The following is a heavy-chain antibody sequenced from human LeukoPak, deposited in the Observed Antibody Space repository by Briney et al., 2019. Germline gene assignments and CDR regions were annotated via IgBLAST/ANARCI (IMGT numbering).Heavy chain of an antibody. CDR3: AREGKLSGSYYALDY. CDR2: VNPGGGSR. CDR1: GYTFSDYS. V-gene: IGHV1-46*01. Sequence: GASVKVSCKASGYTFSDYSLHWVRQAPGQGLEWMGMVNPGGGSRSYAQKFQGRVTMTRDTSTTTVYMELSNLRSDDTAVYFCAREGKLSGSYYALDYWGQGTLVTVSS. D-gene: IGHD1-26*01. J-gene: IGHJ4*02.